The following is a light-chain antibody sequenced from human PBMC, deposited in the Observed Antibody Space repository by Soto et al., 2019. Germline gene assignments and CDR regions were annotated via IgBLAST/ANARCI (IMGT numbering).Light chain of an antibody. Sequence: EIVLTQSPGTLSLSPGERATLSCRASQVISTNYIAWYQQKPGQAPRLLIYGASSRATGIPDRFSGSGSGADFTLTISRLEPEDFALYFCQQYDTSPLTFGGGTTVEI. CDR2: GAS. CDR1: QVISTNY. J-gene: IGKJ4*01. CDR3: QQYDTSPLT. V-gene: IGKV3-20*01.